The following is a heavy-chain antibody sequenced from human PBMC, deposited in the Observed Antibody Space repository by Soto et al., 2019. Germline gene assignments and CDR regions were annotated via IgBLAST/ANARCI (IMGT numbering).Heavy chain of an antibody. CDR2: MNPNSGNT. CDR1: GYTLTSYD. V-gene: IGHV1-8*01. D-gene: IGHD6-6*01. Sequence: GASVKVSCKASGYTLTSYDINWVRQATGQGLEWMGWMNPNSGNTGYAQKFQGRVTMTRNTSISTAYMELSSLRSEDTAVYYCARDSSSARDYYYYGMDVWGEATTVTVSS. CDR3: ARDSSSARDYYYYGMDV. J-gene: IGHJ6*04.